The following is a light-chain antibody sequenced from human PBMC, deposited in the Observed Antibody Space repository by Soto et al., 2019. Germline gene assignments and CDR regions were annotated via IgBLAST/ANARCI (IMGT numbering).Light chain of an antibody. V-gene: IGKV1-33*01. Sequence: IQMTQSPSSVSASVGDRFTITCRASQDISKYLNWYQQKPGKAPNLLICAASNLETGVPSSFSGSGSGTDFTFTISSLQPEDIATYYCQQYDNLPRTFGQGTKVDIK. CDR3: QQYDNLPRT. J-gene: IGKJ1*01. CDR1: QDISKY. CDR2: AAS.